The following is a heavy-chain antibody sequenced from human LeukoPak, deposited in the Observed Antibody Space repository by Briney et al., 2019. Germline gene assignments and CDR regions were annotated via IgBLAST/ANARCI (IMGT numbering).Heavy chain of an antibody. Sequence: GGSLRLSCSASGFTFSSYWMLWVRQAPGKGLEWVANIKQDGSEKYYVDSLKGRFTISRDNAKNSLSLQMNSLRAEDTAVYYCARMDIGLVRDWGQGTLVTVSS. CDR1: GFTFSSYW. D-gene: IGHD3-10*01. CDR2: IKQDGSEK. V-gene: IGHV3-7*01. CDR3: ARMDIGLVRD. J-gene: IGHJ1*01.